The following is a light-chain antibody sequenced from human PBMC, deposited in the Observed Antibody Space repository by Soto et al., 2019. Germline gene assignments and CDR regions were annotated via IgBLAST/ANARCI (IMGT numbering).Light chain of an antibody. V-gene: IGKV4-1*01. CDR2: WAS. J-gene: IGKJ4*01. Sequence: DIVMTQSPGSLAVSPGERATIKCTSSQSLFHSSNNKNYLVWYQQKPGQPPKLLIYWASTRHSGVPERFSGSGSGTEFTLTISSLQTEDAAVYFCQQYYSSPVTFGGGTKVEI. CDR3: QQYYSSPVT. CDR1: QSLFHSSNNKNY.